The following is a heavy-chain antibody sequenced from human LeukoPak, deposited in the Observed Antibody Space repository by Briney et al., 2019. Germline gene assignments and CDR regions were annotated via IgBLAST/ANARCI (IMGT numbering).Heavy chain of an antibody. CDR2: IWYDGSNK. J-gene: IGHJ6*03. Sequence: GGSLRLSCAASGFTFSSYGMHWVRQAPGKGLEWVAVIWYDGSNKYYADSVKGRSTISRDNSKNTLYLQMNSLRAEDTAVYYCAKDSSLSMDVWGKGTTVTVSS. D-gene: IGHD6-13*01. V-gene: IGHV3-33*06. CDR3: AKDSSLSMDV. CDR1: GFTFSSYG.